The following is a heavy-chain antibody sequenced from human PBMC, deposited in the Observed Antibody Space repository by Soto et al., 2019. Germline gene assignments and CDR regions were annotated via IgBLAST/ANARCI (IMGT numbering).Heavy chain of an antibody. J-gene: IGHJ4*02. Sequence: QVQLVQSGAEVKKPGSSVKVSCKASGGTFSSYAISWVRQAPGQGLEWMGGIIPIFGTADYAQKFQGRVTSTADESTSTAYMELSRLRAADTAVYYCAREGGVYDYSPFDYWGQGTLVTVSS. CDR3: AREGGVYDYSPFDY. D-gene: IGHD4-4*01. CDR1: GGTFSSYA. V-gene: IGHV1-69*12. CDR2: IIPIFGTA.